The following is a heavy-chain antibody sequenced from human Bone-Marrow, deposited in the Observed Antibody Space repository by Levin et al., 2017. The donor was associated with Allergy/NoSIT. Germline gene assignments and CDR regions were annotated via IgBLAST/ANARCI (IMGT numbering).Heavy chain of an antibody. D-gene: IGHD3-3*01. V-gene: IGHV1-3*01. CDR3: ARDDGPLEWFLDP. CDR2: INGGNGNT. J-gene: IGHJ5*02. Sequence: GASVKVSCKASGYRFAGHAMHWVRQAPGERFEWMGWINGGNGNTKYSQRFQGRITITRDTSANIAYMELSSLRSEDTAVYYCARDDGPLEWFLDPWGQGTLVTVSS. CDR1: GYRFAGHA.